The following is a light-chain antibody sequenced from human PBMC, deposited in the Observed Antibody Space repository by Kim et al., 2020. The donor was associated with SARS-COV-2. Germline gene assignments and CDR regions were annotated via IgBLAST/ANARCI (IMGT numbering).Light chain of an antibody. CDR2: LSGDGSH. J-gene: IGLJ2*01. Sequence: VKLTNTWISEHSNYAIARHQQRPHMGPRDLMKLSGDGSHNKGDGIPDRFPGSSSGAGRYLTISSLQSQDEADYYWQTWGKSTYAIFGGGTQLAVL. V-gene: IGLV4-69*01. CDR3: QTWGKSTYAI. CDR1: SEHSNYA.